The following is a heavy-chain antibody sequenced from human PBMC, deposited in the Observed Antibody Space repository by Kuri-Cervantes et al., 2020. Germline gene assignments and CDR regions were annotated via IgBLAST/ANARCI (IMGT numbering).Heavy chain of an antibody. D-gene: IGHD4-11*01. CDR1: GYTFTGYY. Sequence: ASVKVSCKASGYTFTGYYMHWVRQAPGQGLEWMGWINPNSGGTNHAQKFQGWVTMTRDTSISTAYMELSRLRSDDTAVYYCARDSARDSSNPLDFWGQGTLVTVSS. CDR3: ARDSARDSSNPLDF. V-gene: IGHV1-2*04. J-gene: IGHJ4*02. CDR2: INPNSGGT.